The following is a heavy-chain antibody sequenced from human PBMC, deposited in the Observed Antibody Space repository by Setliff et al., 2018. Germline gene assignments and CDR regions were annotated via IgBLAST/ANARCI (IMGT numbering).Heavy chain of an antibody. CDR3: AKDVSPPGTNGWHHDVLDI. CDR1: RFTFSNYA. J-gene: IGHJ3*02. Sequence: PGGSLRLSCAASRFTFSNYATSWVRQAPGKGLEWVSAISASGRTTYSADSVKGRFTISSDNSKNTLSLQMNSLRAEDTAVYSCAKDVSPPGTNGWHHDVLDIWGQGTMVTVSS. D-gene: IGHD6-19*01. CDR2: ISASGRTT. V-gene: IGHV3-23*01.